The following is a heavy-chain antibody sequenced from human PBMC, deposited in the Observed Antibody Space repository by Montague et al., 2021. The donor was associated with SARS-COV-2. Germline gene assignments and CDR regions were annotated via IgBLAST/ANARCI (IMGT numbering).Heavy chain of an antibody. D-gene: IGHD7-27*01. CDR1: GYSLTELP. CDR2: VDPEDGKT. CDR3: ATSADWGSTGGFDF. J-gene: IGHJ4*02. Sequence: SVKVSCKVSGYSLTELPMHWVRQAPGKGLEWMGGVDPEDGKTIYAQNFQGRLTIAEDTSADTAYMELSSLRSDATAVYYCATSADWGSTGGFDFWGQGTLVTVSS. V-gene: IGHV1-24*01.